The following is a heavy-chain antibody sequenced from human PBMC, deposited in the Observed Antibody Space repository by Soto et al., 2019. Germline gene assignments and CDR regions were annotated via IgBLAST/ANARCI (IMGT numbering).Heavy chain of an antibody. D-gene: IGHD2-2*01. Sequence: SETLSLTCSVSGGSITDNYWTWIRQSPGKGLEWVGYTYYTGITNYNPSLKRRVTISLDRSKNQFSLKLSSVTAADTAVYYCARARSSTSGRWFDPWGQGTLVTVAS. CDR2: TYYTGIT. J-gene: IGHJ5*02. CDR3: ARARSSTSGRWFDP. CDR1: GGSITDNY. V-gene: IGHV4-59*01.